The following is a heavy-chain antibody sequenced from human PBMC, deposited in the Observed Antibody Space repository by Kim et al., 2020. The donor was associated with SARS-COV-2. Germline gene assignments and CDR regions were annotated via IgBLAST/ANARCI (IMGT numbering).Heavy chain of an antibody. D-gene: IGHD4-17*01. V-gene: IGHV3-48*03. CDR3: ARDYGDPPLPYGMDV. Sequence: DSVKGRFTISSDNAKNSLYLQMNSLRAEDTAVYYCARDYGDPPLPYGMDVWGQGTTVTVSS. J-gene: IGHJ6*02.